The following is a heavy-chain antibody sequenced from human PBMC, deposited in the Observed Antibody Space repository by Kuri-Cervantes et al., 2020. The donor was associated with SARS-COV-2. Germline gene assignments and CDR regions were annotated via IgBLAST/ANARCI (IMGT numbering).Heavy chain of an antibody. J-gene: IGHJ4*02. CDR2: ISNSGSIT. Sequence: GGSLRLSCAASGFTFSSYWMSWIRQAPGKGLEWISYISNSGSITYYADSVRGRFTVSRDNAKKSLYLQMNSLKAEDTAVYFCARVPNYRYDYGHYWGQGARVTVSS. CDR1: GFTFSSYW. CDR3: ARVPNYRYDYGHY. V-gene: IGHV3-11*04. D-gene: IGHD3-16*01.